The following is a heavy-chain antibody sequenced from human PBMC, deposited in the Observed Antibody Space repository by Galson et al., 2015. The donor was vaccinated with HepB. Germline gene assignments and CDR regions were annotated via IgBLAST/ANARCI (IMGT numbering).Heavy chain of an antibody. Sequence: SLRLSCAASGFTFSSYAMHWVRQAPGKGLEYVSAISSNGGSTYYADSVKGRFTISRDNSKNTLYLQMSSLRAEDTAVYYCVKGVPVVVVPAATYYWGQGTLVTVSS. CDR1: GFTFSSYA. D-gene: IGHD2-2*01. V-gene: IGHV3-64D*06. CDR3: VKGVPVVVVPAATYY. J-gene: IGHJ4*02. CDR2: ISSNGGST.